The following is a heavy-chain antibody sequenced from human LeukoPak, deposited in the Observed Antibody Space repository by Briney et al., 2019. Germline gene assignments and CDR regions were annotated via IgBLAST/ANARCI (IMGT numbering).Heavy chain of an antibody. Sequence: ASVKVSCKASGYTFTGYYIHWVRQAPGQGLEWMGWINPNSGGTNYAQKFQGRVTMTRDTSISTAYMELSRLRSDDTAVYYCARDWYSYGYNAFDIWGQGTMVTVSS. J-gene: IGHJ3*02. V-gene: IGHV1-2*02. D-gene: IGHD5-18*01. CDR1: GYTFTGYY. CDR3: ARDWYSYGYNAFDI. CDR2: INPNSGGT.